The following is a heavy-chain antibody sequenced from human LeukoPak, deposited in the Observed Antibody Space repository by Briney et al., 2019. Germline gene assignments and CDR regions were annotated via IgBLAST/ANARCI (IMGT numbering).Heavy chain of an antibody. J-gene: IGHJ4*02. Sequence: PGGSLRLSCAVSGFTLRSYGMSWVRQAPGKGLEWVSYISSSSSTIYYADSVKGRFTISRDNAKNSLYLQMNSLRAEDTAVYYCASGSYGDFDYWGQGTLVTVSS. CDR2: ISSSSSTI. CDR3: ASGSYGDFDY. V-gene: IGHV3-48*01. D-gene: IGHD1-26*01. CDR1: GFTLRSYG.